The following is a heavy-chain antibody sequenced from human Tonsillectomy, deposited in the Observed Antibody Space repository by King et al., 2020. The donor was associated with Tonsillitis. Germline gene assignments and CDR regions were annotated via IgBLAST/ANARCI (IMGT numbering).Heavy chain of an antibody. CDR2: IYPGDSDT. CDR1: GYSFTSYW. V-gene: IGHV5-51*01. D-gene: IGHD5-24*01. J-gene: IGHJ6*03. CDR3: AGQLRGVATITGAYYYYYMDV. Sequence: VQLVESGAEVKKPGESLKISCKGSGYSFTSYWIGWVRQMPGKGLEWMGIIYPGDSDTRYSPSFQGQVTISADKSINTAYLQWSSLKASDTAMYYCAGQLRGVATITGAYYYYYMDVWGKGTTVTVSS.